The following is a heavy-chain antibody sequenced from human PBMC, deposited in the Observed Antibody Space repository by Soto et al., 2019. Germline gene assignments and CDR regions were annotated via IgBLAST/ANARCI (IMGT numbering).Heavy chain of an antibody. CDR2: IIPIFGTA. D-gene: IGHD3-22*01. J-gene: IGHJ4*02. Sequence: ASVKVSCKASGGTFSSYAISWVRQAPGQGLEWMGGIIPIFGTANYAQKFQGRVTITADESTSTAYMELSSLRSEDTAVYYCARGIASYYYDSSGYYYEGIVWGQGTLVTVSS. V-gene: IGHV1-69*13. CDR1: GGTFSSYA. CDR3: ARGIASYYYDSSGYYYEGIV.